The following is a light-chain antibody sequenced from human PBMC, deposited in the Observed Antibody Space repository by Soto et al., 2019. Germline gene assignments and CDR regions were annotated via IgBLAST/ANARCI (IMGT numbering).Light chain of an antibody. CDR2: TAS. Sequence: DIQMTQSPFSLSASVGDRVTITCGASQSISSSLNWYQQQPGKAPKLLIYTASNLQSGVPSRFSGSGSGTDFTLTISSLQPEDFATYFCQQSYSTPRTFGQGTKVDIK. CDR3: QQSYSTPRT. CDR1: QSISSS. J-gene: IGKJ2*01. V-gene: IGKV1-39*01.